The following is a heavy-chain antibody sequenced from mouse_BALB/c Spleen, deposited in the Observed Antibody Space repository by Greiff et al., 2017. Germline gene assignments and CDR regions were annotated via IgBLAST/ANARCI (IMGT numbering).Heavy chain of an antibody. CDR2: INPYNGST. CDR1: GYSFTGYY. Sequence: VQLKESGPELVKPGASVKISCKASGYSFTGYYMHWVKQSHVKSLEWIGRINPYNGSTSYNQNFKDKASLTVDKSSSTAYMELHSLTSEDSAVYYCARSEVLRYYAMDYWGQGTSVTVSS. D-gene: IGHD1-1*01. J-gene: IGHJ4*01. V-gene: IGHV1-31*01. CDR3: ARSEVLRYYAMDY.